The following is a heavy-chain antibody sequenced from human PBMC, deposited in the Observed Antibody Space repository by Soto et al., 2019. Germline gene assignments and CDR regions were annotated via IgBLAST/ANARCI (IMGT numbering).Heavy chain of an antibody. CDR3: ASTYYNATTGPFDY. CDR1: GGSISSGGYY. D-gene: IGHD3-22*01. CDR2: IYYSGTT. V-gene: IGHV4-31*03. Sequence: PSETLSLTCTVSGGSISSGGYYWSWIRQHPGKGLEWIGYIYYSGTTYYNPSLQSRVTISVDTSKNQFSLKLTSVTAADTAVYYCASTYYNATTGPFDYWGQGTLVTVSS. J-gene: IGHJ4*02.